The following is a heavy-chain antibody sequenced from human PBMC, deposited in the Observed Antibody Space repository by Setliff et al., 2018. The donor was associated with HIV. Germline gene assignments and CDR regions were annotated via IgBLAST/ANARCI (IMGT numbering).Heavy chain of an antibody. CDR3: ARSRTSSGYYGVTGYGMDV. J-gene: IGHJ6*02. CDR1: GDSTSSHY. CDR2: IYSTGST. Sequence: PSETLSLTCTVSGDSTSSHYWSWIRQPPGKGLEWIGYIYSTGSTNYNPSLKSRVTISVATSKNQFSLKLNSVTTADTAVYYCARSRTSSGYYGVTGYGMDVWGQGTTVTVSS. V-gene: IGHV4-59*11. D-gene: IGHD3-22*01.